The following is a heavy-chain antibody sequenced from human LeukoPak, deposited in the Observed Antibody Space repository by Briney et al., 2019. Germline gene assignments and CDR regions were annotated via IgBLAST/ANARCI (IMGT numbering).Heavy chain of an antibody. D-gene: IGHD3-22*01. V-gene: IGHV3-64*01. CDR3: ARTDPYDSSGYYYAYFQH. CDR1: GFTFSSYA. CDR2: ICSNGGST. J-gene: IGHJ1*01. Sequence: PGGPLRLSCSASGFTFSSYAMHWVRQAPGKGLEYVSAICSNGGSTYYANSVKGRFTISRDNSKNTLYLQMGSLRAEDMAVYYCARTDPYDSSGYYYAYFQHWGQGTLVTVSS.